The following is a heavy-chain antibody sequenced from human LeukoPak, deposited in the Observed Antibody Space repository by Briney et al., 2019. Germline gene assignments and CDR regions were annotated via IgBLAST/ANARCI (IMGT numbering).Heavy chain of an antibody. CDR2: IIPIFGTA. V-gene: IGHV1-69*13. CDR1: GGTFSSYA. Sequence: ASVKVSCKASGGTFSSYAISWVRQAPGQGLEWMGGIIPIFGTANYAQKFQGRVTITADESTSTAYMELSSLRSEDTAMYYCARGTPKSWSGYWKFDYWGQGTLVTVSS. J-gene: IGHJ4*02. D-gene: IGHD3-3*01. CDR3: ARGTPKSWSGYWKFDY.